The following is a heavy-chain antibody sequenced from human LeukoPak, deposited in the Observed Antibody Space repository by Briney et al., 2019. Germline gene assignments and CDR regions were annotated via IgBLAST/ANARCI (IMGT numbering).Heavy chain of an antibody. CDR3: ARGYSSSWQGLLDP. Sequence: GGSLRLSCAASGFTVSSNYMSWVRQAPGKGLEWVSVIYSGGSTYYADSVKGRFTISRDNSKNTLYLQMNSLRAEDTAVYYRARGYSSSWQGLLDPWGQGTLVTVSS. J-gene: IGHJ5*02. CDR1: GFTVSSNY. CDR2: IYSGGST. V-gene: IGHV3-53*01. D-gene: IGHD6-13*01.